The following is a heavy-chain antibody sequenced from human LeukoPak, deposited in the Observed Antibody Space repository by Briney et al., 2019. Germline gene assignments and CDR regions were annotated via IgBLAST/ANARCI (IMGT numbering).Heavy chain of an antibody. CDR3: ARTTSFTASGYDY. J-gene: IGHJ4*02. D-gene: IGHD6-25*01. CDR2: MNPNNGDS. V-gene: IGHV1-8*03. Sequence: ASVKVSCKASGYTFTNYHINWVRQATGQGLEWMGWMNPNNGDSGYAQKFKGRVTITRDTSISTSYMELRSLRSEDTAVYFCARTTSFTASGYDYWGQGTLVTVSS. CDR1: GYTFTNYH.